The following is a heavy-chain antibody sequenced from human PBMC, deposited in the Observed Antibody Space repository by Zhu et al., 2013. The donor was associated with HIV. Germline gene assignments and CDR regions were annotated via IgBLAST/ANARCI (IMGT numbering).Heavy chain of an antibody. CDR1: GGTFSSYA. CDR3: ARGGGSIVVVTAIRDYYYYGMDV. J-gene: IGHJ6*02. V-gene: IGHV1-69*01. CDR2: IIPIFGTA. Sequence: QVQLVQSGAEVKKPGSSVKVSCKASGGTFSSYAISWVRQAPGQGLEWMGGIIPIFGTANYAQKFQGRVTITADESTSTAYMELSSLRSEDTAVYYCARGGGSIVVVTAIRDYYYYGMDVWGQGTTVTVSS. D-gene: IGHD2-21*02.